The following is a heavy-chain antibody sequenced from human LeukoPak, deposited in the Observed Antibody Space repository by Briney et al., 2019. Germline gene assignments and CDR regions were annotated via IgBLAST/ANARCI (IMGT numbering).Heavy chain of an antibody. V-gene: IGHV1-69*05. CDR3: ARDRTPVYCSSTSCCPSDAFDI. Sequence: ASVKVSCKASGGTFSSYAISWVRQAPGQGLEWMGGIIPIFGTANYAQKFQGRVTITTDESTSTAYMELSSLRSEDTAVYYCARDRTPVYCSSTSCCPSDAFDIWGQGTMVTVSS. J-gene: IGHJ3*02. D-gene: IGHD2-2*01. CDR2: IIPIFGTA. CDR1: GGTFSSYA.